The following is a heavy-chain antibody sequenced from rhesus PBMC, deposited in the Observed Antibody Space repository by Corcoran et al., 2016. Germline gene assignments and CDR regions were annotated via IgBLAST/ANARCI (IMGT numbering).Heavy chain of an antibody. Sequence: QVQLQESGPGVVKPSETLSLTCAVSGGSISDSYRWSWIRQPHGKGLGGIGYIYGSSTSTNYNPSPKGGVTISKDTSKIQFSLKLRSVPAADTAVYYCARDPLGDGSCGYWGQGVLVTVSS. CDR1: GGSISDSYR. CDR3: ARDPLGDGSCGY. V-gene: IGHV4S10*01. CDR2: IYGSSTST. D-gene: IGHD3-16*01. J-gene: IGHJ4*01.